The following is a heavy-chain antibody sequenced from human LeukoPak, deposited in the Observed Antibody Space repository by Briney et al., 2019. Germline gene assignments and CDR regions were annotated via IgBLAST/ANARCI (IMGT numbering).Heavy chain of an antibody. CDR2: IYSGGST. CDR1: GFTFSSYA. CDR3: ARVQGETLPTNAFDI. D-gene: IGHD5-12*01. J-gene: IGHJ3*02. Sequence: PGGSLRLSCAASGFTFSSYAMSWVRQAPGKGLEWVSVIYSGGSTYYADSVKGRFTISRDNSKNTLYLQMNSLRAEDTAVYYCARVQGETLPTNAFDIWGQGTMVTVSS. V-gene: IGHV3-66*01.